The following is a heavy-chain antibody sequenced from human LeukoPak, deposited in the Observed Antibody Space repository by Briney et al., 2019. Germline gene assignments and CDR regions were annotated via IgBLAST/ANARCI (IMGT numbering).Heavy chain of an antibody. CDR3: ARDLITIFGIDY. Sequence: GGSLRLSCVASGFTFSSFEMNWVRQAPGKGLEWVSFMSGSGSTIYYADSVKGRFTISRDNAKNSLYLQMNGLRAEDTAVYYCARDLITIFGIDYWGQGILVTVSS. D-gene: IGHD3-3*01. CDR2: MSGSGSTI. CDR1: GFTFSSFE. J-gene: IGHJ4*02. V-gene: IGHV3-48*03.